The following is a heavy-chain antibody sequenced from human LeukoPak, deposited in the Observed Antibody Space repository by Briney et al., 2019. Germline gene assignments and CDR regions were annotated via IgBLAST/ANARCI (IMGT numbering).Heavy chain of an antibody. Sequence: PGGSLRLSCAASGFTVSFNYMSWARQAPGKGLEWISVIYSGGSTYYADSVKGRFTISRDDSKNTLYLQMNSLRAEDTAIYYCARAQWRTYSYYYMDVWGKGTTVTVSS. D-gene: IGHD6-19*01. CDR2: IYSGGST. CDR1: GFTVSFNY. CDR3: ARAQWRTYSYYYMDV. V-gene: IGHV3-53*01. J-gene: IGHJ6*03.